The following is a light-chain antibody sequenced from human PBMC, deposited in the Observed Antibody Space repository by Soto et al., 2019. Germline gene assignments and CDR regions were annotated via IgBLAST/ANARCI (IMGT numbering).Light chain of an antibody. CDR2: EVS. CDR1: SSDVGGYNS. Sequence: QSALTQPASVSGSPGHSITISCTGTSSDVGGYNSVSWYQQHPGKAPKLMIYEVSNRPSGVSNRFSGSKSGNNASLTISGLQSEDEADYYCSSYTAGSTRLYVFGTGTTVTV. CDR3: SSYTAGSTRLYV. V-gene: IGLV2-14*01. J-gene: IGLJ1*01.